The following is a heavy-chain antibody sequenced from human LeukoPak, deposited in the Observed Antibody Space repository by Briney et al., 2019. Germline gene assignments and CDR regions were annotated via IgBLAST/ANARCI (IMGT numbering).Heavy chain of an antibody. V-gene: IGHV3-30*03. Sequence: PGGSLRLSCAASGFTFSSYGMHWVRQAPGKGLEWVAVISYDGSNKYYADSVKGRFTISRDNSKNTVYLQMNTLTVDDTALYYCASRSGHWDFWGPGTLVTVSS. CDR1: GFTFSSYG. J-gene: IGHJ4*02. CDR3: ASRSGHWDF. D-gene: IGHD2-15*01. CDR2: ISYDGSNK.